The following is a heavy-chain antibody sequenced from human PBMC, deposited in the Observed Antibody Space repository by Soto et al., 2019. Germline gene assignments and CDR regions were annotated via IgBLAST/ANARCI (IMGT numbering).Heavy chain of an antibody. CDR2: IYSGGST. Sequence: PSETLSLTCAVSGGAISGRSNYWGWIRQPPGKGLEYIGSIYSGGSTYYNPSLKSRVTLSVDATQNQFSLRLTSVTAADTAVYYCAGSGYYPNYFDYWGQGTLVTVSS. J-gene: IGHJ4*02. CDR3: AGSGYYPNYFDY. V-gene: IGHV4-39*01. CDR1: GGAISGRSNY. D-gene: IGHD3-22*01.